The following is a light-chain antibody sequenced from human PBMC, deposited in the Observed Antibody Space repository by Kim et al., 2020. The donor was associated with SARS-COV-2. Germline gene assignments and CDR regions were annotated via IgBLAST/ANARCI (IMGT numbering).Light chain of an antibody. CDR1: QNIYTN. V-gene: IGKV3-15*01. J-gene: IGKJ4*01. CDR2: GAS. Sequence: EIVMTQSPATLSVSASETATLSCRASQNIYTNLVWYQQKPGQAPRVLIYGASIRDTGVPARFSGSGSGTEFTLTISSPQSEDFALYYCQQYFAFPLTFGGGTKVEIK. CDR3: QQYFAFPLT.